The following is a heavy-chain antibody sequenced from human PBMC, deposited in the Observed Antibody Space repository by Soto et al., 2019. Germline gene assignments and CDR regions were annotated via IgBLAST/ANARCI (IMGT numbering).Heavy chain of an antibody. V-gene: IGHV3-72*01. CDR1: GFTFSDHY. CDR2: TRNKANNYAT. Sequence: SLRLSCAASGFTFSDHYMDWVRQAPGKGLEWVGRTRNKANNYATEYAASVKGRFTISRDDSKNSLYLQMNSLKTEDTAVYYCVRLFGSGSYYLFDYWGQGX. CDR3: VRLFGSGSYYLFDY. D-gene: IGHD3-10*01. J-gene: IGHJ4*02.